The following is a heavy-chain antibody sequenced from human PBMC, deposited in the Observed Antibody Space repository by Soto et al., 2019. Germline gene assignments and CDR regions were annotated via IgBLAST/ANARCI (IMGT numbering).Heavy chain of an antibody. V-gene: IGHV3-23*01. CDR1: GFTFSSYA. J-gene: IGHJ6*02. Sequence: EVQLLESGGGLVQPGGSLRLSCAASGFTFSSYAMSWVRQAPGKGLEWVSAISGSGGSTYYADSVKGRFTISRDNSKNTLYLQMNSLRAEDTAVYYCAKDRFRQLALHYYYYYGMDVWGQGTTVTVSS. D-gene: IGHD6-13*01. CDR2: ISGSGGST. CDR3: AKDRFRQLALHYYYYYGMDV.